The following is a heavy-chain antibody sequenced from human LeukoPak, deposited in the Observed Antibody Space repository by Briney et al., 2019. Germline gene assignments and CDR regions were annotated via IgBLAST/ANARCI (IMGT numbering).Heavy chain of an antibody. Sequence: PSETLSLTCAVSGYSISSGYYWGWIRPPPGKGLEWIGSIYHSGSTYYNPSLKSRVTISVDTSKNQFSLKPSSVTAADTAVYYCARPRYCSSTSCRGAFDIWGQGTMVTVSS. CDR2: IYHSGST. CDR3: ARPRYCSSTSCRGAFDI. V-gene: IGHV4-38-2*01. D-gene: IGHD2-2*01. CDR1: GYSISSGYY. J-gene: IGHJ3*02.